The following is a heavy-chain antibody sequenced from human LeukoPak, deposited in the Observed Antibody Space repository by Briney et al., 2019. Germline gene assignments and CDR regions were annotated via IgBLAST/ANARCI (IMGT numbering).Heavy chain of an antibody. J-gene: IGHJ4*02. CDR3: ARARFWSWQPGPFDY. V-gene: IGHV4-59*08. Sequence: SETLSLTCTVSGGSISSYYWSWIRQPPGKGLEWIGYIYYSGNTNYNPSLKSRVTISVDTSKNQFSLKLTSVTAADTAVYYCARARFWSWQPGPFDYWGQGTLVTVSS. D-gene: IGHD3-3*01. CDR1: GGSISSYY. CDR2: IYYSGNT.